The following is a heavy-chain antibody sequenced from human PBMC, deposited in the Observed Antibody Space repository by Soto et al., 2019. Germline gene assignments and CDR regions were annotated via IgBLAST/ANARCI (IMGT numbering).Heavy chain of an antibody. Sequence: GGSLRLSCAASGFTFSSYAMSWVRQAPGKGLEWVSAISGSGGSTYYADSVKGRFTISRDNSKNTLYLQMNSLRAEDTAVYYCAKLIGSCSGGSCYSYYYGMDVWGQGTTVTVSS. D-gene: IGHD2-15*01. CDR1: GFTFSSYA. CDR3: AKLIGSCSGGSCYSYYYGMDV. V-gene: IGHV3-23*01. CDR2: ISGSGGST. J-gene: IGHJ6*02.